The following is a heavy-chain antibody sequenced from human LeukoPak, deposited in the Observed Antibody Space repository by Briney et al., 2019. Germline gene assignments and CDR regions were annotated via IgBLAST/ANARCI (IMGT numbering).Heavy chain of an antibody. CDR3: ATHESVRSPYHGMDD. Sequence: SETLSLTCTVSGGSISSYYWSWIRQPPGKGLDWIGYVFYTGSTSYNASLKSRVTISVDTSKNQFSLKLSSVTAADTAVYYCATHESVRSPYHGMDDWGQGTPVTVSS. CDR2: VFYTGST. CDR1: GGSISSYY. J-gene: IGHJ6*02. V-gene: IGHV4-59*08.